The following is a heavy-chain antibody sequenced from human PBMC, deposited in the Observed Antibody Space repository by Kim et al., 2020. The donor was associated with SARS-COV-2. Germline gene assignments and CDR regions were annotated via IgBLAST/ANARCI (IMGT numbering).Heavy chain of an antibody. J-gene: IGHJ4*02. V-gene: IGHV3-11*01. CDR3: ARDVYGSGSTFDY. D-gene: IGHD3-10*01. Sequence: ADAVKSRFTISSDNAKNALYLQMNSLRAEDTAVYYCARDVYGSGSTFDYWGQGTLVTVSS.